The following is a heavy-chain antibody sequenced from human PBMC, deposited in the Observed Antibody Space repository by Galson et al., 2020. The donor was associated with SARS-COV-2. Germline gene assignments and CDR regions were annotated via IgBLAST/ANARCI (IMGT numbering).Heavy chain of an antibody. D-gene: IGHD6-6*01. Sequence: GGSLRLSCAASGFTFSSCAMSWVRQAPGKGLEWVLAISVSGGSTKYADSVKGRFSISRDNSKNTLYLQINNLRAEDTAIYYCAKEGSSRSSPPYYFDYWGQGTLVTVSS. J-gene: IGHJ4*02. V-gene: IGHV3-23*01. CDR1: GFTFSSCA. CDR3: AKEGSSRSSPPYYFDY. CDR2: ISVSGGST.